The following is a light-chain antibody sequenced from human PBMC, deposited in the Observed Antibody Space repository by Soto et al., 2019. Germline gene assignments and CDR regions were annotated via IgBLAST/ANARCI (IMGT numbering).Light chain of an antibody. J-gene: IGKJ5*01. CDR3: QQRNNWPPWIT. Sequence: EIVLTQSPATLSLSPWERATLSCRASQSVSSYLAWYQQKPGQAPRLLIYDASNRATGIPARFSGSGSGTDFTLTISSLEPEDFAVYYCQQRNNWPPWITFGQGTRLEIK. CDR2: DAS. CDR1: QSVSSY. V-gene: IGKV3-11*01.